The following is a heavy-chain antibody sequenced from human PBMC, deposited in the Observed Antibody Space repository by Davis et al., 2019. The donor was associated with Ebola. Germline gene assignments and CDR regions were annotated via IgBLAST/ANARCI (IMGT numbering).Heavy chain of an antibody. D-gene: IGHD6-13*01. J-gene: IGHJ6*02. V-gene: IGHV3-53*01. CDR3: ARPHSAATQYGMDV. CDR2: LYSSTT. Sequence: GESLKISCAVSGITVSINHMSWVRQAPGKGLEWVAVLYSSTTSYADSVKGRFTISRDNSKNTLYLQMNSLRAEDTAVYYCARPHSAATQYGMDVWGQGTTVTVSS. CDR1: GITVSINH.